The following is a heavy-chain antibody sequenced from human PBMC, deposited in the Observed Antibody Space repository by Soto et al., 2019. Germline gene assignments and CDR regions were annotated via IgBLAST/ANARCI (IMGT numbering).Heavy chain of an antibody. CDR3: ARCLFSYGARFEP. J-gene: IGHJ5*02. CDR1: GGSISSYY. Sequence: LSLTCTVSGGSISSYYWSWIRQPPGKGLEWIGYIYYSGSTNYNPSLKSRVTISVDTSKNQFSLKLSSVTAADTAVYYCARCLFSYGARFEPWGQGTLVTVSS. CDR2: IYYSGST. V-gene: IGHV4-59*01. D-gene: IGHD1-26*01.